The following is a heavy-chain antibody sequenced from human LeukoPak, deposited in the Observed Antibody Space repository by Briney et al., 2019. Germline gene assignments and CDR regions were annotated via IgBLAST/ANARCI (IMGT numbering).Heavy chain of an antibody. CDR2: ISGSGGSK. D-gene: IGHD2-15*01. J-gene: IGHJ3*02. V-gene: IGHV3-23*01. CDR3: AKERRNKLLRDAFDI. CDR1: GFTFSSYA. Sequence: PGGSLRLSCAASGFTFSSYAMSWVRQAPGKGLEWVSAISGSGGSKYYAGSVKGRFTISRDNSKNTLYLQMNSLRAQDTAVYYCAKERRNKLLRDAFDIWGQGTMVTVSS.